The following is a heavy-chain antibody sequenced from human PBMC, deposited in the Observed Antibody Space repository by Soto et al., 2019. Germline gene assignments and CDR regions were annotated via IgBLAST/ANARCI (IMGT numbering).Heavy chain of an antibody. D-gene: IGHD3-22*01. CDR2: IVVGSGNT. J-gene: IGHJ4*02. CDR3: AADQNYYDSSGYYRLDY. V-gene: IGHV1-58*01. Sequence: SVKVSCKASGFTFTSSAVQWVRQARGQRLEWIGWIVVGSGNTNYAQKFQERVTITRDMSTSAAYMELSSLRSEDTAVYYCAADQNYYDSSGYYRLDYWGQGTLVTVSS. CDR1: GFTFTSSA.